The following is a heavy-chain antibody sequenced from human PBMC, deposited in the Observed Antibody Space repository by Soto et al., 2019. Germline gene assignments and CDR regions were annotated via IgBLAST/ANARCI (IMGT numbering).Heavy chain of an antibody. CDR3: VSIVDSALMYSWALDV. Sequence: ASVKVSCKASGYTFTGCYIHWARQAPGRGLEWRGWINPNSGGTEYAQKFQGRVTMTRDTSISTAYMNLRGLRSDDTAVYYCVSIVDSALMYSWALDVWGQGTMVTVSS. CDR2: INPNSGGT. V-gene: IGHV1-2*02. D-gene: IGHD5-18*01. J-gene: IGHJ3*01. CDR1: GYTFTGCY.